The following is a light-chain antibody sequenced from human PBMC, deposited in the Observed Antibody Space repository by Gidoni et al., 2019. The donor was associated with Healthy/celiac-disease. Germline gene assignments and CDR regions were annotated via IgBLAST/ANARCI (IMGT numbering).Light chain of an antibody. CDR1: QSVSSY. Sequence: EIVLTQSPATLSLSPGERATLSCRASQSVSSYLAWYQQKPGQAPRLLIYDASNRATGIPARFSGRGSGTDFTLTISSLEPEDFAVYYCQQRSNWPRLTFXGXTKVEIK. V-gene: IGKV3-11*01. CDR3: QQRSNWPRLT. CDR2: DAS. J-gene: IGKJ4*01.